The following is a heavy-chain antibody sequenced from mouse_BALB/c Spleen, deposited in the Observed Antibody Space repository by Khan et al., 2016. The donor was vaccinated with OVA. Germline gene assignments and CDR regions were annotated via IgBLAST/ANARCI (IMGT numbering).Heavy chain of an antibody. D-gene: IGHD2-3*01. J-gene: IGHJ3*01. CDR2: IDPENGNT. CDR3: ARDGYSPWFAY. V-gene: IGHV14-1*02. CDR1: GFNIKDYY. Sequence: VQLKQSGAELVRPGALVKLSCKASGFNIKDYYMHWVKQRPEPGLVWIGRIDPENGNTIYDPKFQGKASIPSDTSSNTAYLQLSSLTSEDTAVYYCARDGYSPWFAYWGQGTLVTVSA.